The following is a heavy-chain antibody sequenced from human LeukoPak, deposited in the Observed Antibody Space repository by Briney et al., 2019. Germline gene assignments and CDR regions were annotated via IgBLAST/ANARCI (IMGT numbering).Heavy chain of an antibody. CDR3: ARDLGQYYDTSDNWFDP. D-gene: IGHD3-22*01. Sequence: GGSLRLSCAGSGFTFSSYSMNWVRQAPGKGLEWVSFISSSSNYIYYADSVKGRFTISRDNAKNSLYLQMNSLRAEDTAVYYCARDLGQYYDTSDNWFDPWGQGTLVTVSS. V-gene: IGHV3-21*01. CDR1: GFTFSSYS. J-gene: IGHJ5*02. CDR2: ISSSSNYI.